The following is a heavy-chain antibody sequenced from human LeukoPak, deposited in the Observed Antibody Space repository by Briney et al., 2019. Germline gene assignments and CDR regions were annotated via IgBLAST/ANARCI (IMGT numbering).Heavy chain of an antibody. V-gene: IGHV3-30*02. J-gene: IGHJ4*02. CDR1: GFTFSTYS. Sequence: PGGSLRLSCAASGFTFSTYSMHWARQAPGKGLEWVTFIRYDGSVEYYADSVKGRFTISRDYSKNTLFLQMNSLRAEDTAIYYCARADGTGGPYDYWGQGTLVTVSS. D-gene: IGHD3/OR15-3a*01. CDR3: ARADGTGGPYDY. CDR2: IRYDGSVE.